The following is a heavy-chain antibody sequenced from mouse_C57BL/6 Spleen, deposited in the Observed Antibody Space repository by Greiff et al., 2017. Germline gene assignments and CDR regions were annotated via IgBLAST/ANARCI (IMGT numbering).Heavy chain of an antibody. CDR1: GYSITSGYY. D-gene: IGHD1-1*02. Sequence: EVKLQESGPGLVKPSQSLSLTCSVTGYSITSGYYWNWIRQFPGNKLEWMGYISYDGSNNYNPSLKNRISITRDTSKNQFFLKLNSVTTEDTATYYCARGGWDYAMDYWGQGTSVTVSS. CDR3: ARGGWDYAMDY. CDR2: ISYDGSN. V-gene: IGHV3-6*01. J-gene: IGHJ4*01.